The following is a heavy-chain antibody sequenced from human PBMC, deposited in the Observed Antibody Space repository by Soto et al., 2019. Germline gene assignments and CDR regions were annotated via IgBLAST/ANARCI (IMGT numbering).Heavy chain of an antibody. CDR2: IYSGGST. Sequence: PVWAPRLSSAPSGFTVSSNYLPWVRQAPGKMLEWVPFIYSGGSTYYADSVKGLFTISRDNSNNTLYLQMNSLRAEDTAVHYCARGIGYSSGWYIDYWGQGTMVPVSS. V-gene: IGHV3-53*01. CDR3: ARGIGYSSGWYIDY. J-gene: IGHJ4*02. D-gene: IGHD6-19*01. CDR1: GFTVSSNY.